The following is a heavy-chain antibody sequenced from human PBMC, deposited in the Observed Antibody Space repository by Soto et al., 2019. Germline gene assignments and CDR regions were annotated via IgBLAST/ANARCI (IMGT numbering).Heavy chain of an antibody. CDR3: ASQASGWYPDY. D-gene: IGHD6-19*01. Sequence: QVQLQESGPGLVKRSQTLSLTCTVSGGSISSGGYYWSWLRQHPGKGLEWIGYIFDSGTTYYNPSLKSRVTISVDPSKSQFSLRLTSVTATDTAVYYCASQASGWYPDYWGQGTLVTVSS. CDR1: GGSISSGGYY. V-gene: IGHV4-31*03. CDR2: IFDSGTT. J-gene: IGHJ4*02.